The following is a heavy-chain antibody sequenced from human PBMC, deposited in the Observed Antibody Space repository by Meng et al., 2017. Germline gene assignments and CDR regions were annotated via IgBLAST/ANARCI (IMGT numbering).Heavy chain of an antibody. V-gene: IGHV3-23*04. CDR3: AKGERSSGYYSSSGH. Sequence: EVQLVEAGGDLVQPGGSLGLSCAASGFSFSSYSMSWVRQAPGKGLEWVSGISGSGDTTHYADSVKGRFTISRDNSKNTLYLQLNSLRVDDTAVYFCAKGERSSGYYSSSGHWGQGTLVTASS. CDR2: ISGSGDTT. J-gene: IGHJ4*02. CDR1: GFSFSSYS. D-gene: IGHD3-22*01.